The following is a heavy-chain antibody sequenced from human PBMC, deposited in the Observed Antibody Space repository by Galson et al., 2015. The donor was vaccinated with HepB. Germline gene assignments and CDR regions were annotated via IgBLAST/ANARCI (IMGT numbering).Heavy chain of an antibody. J-gene: IGHJ3*02. CDR1: GYTFTGYY. D-gene: IGHD2-15*01. CDR3: VCANDVVVVAATDGVIAFDI. Sequence: SVKVSCKASGYTFTGYYMHWVRQAPGQGLEWMGRINPNSGGTNYAQKFQGRVTMTRDTSISTAYMELSRLRSDDTAVYYCVCANDVVVVAATDGVIAFDIWGQGTMVTVSS. V-gene: IGHV1-2*06. CDR2: INPNSGGT.